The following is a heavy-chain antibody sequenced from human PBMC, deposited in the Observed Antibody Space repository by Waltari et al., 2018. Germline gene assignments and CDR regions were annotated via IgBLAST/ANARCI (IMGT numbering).Heavy chain of an antibody. CDR1: GYSISSGYY. CDR3: ARRSAVTKYYFDY. CDR2: IYHSGST. Sequence: QVQLQESGPGLVKPSETLSLTCAVSGYSISSGYYWGWIRQPPGQGLEWIWSIYHSGSTYYKPSLKSGVTISVDTSKNQFSLKLSSVTAADTAVYHCARRSAVTKYYFDYWGQGTLVTVSS. D-gene: IGHD4-17*01. V-gene: IGHV4-38-2*01. J-gene: IGHJ4*02.